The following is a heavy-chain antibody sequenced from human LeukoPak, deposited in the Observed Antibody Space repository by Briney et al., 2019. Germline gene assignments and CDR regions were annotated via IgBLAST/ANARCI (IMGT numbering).Heavy chain of an antibody. Sequence: KPSETLSLTCTVSGGSISSYYWSWIRQPPGKGLEWIGYIYYSGSTNYNPSLKSRVTISVDTSKNQFSLKLSSVTAADTAVYYCARKSFLWYGDYYGMDVWGQGTTVTVSS. CDR1: GGSISSYY. CDR2: IYYSGST. V-gene: IGHV4-59*01. D-gene: IGHD3-10*01. CDR3: ARKSFLWYGDYYGMDV. J-gene: IGHJ6*02.